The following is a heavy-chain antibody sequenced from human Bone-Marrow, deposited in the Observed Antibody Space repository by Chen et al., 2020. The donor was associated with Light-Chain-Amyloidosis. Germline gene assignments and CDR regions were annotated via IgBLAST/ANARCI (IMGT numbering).Heavy chain of an antibody. D-gene: IGHD1-26*01. J-gene: IGHJ2*01. CDR1: GFPFDYYG. CDR3: ARDTLGTDWYFDL. CDR2: ITDNGGTT. Sequence: EVQMLESGGGLVQPGGSLRLSCAASGFPFDYYGMGWVRRAPGKGLEYVSAITDNGGTTYYANSVKGRFTISRDNSKNTLYLQMGSLRVEDMAVYYCARDTLGTDWYFDLWGRGTLVTVSS. V-gene: IGHV3-64*01.